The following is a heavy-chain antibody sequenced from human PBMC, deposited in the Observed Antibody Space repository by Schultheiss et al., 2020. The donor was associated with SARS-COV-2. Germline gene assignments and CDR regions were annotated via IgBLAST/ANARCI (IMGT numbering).Heavy chain of an antibody. Sequence: SQTLSLTCAVSGYSISSGYYWGWIRQPPGKGLEWIGSIYYSGSTYYNPSLKSRVTISVDTSKNQFSLKLSSVTAADTAVYYCARSTIFGVVIDSNYYMDVWGKGTTVTVSS. CDR1: GYSISSGYY. CDR2: IYYSGST. CDR3: ARSTIFGVVIDSNYYMDV. J-gene: IGHJ6*03. V-gene: IGHV4-38-2*01. D-gene: IGHD3-3*01.